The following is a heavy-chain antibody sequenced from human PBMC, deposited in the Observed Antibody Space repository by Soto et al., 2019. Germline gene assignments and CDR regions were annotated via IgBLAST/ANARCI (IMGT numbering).Heavy chain of an antibody. Sequence: GGSLRLSCAASGFTFSSYAMHWVRQAPGKGLEWVAVISYDGSNKYYADSVKGRFTISRDNSKNTLYLQVNSLRAEDTAVYYCARPSSSSDYYYYYYGMDVWGQGTTVTVSS. CDR2: ISYDGSNK. V-gene: IGHV3-30-3*01. CDR1: GFTFSSYA. D-gene: IGHD6-6*01. J-gene: IGHJ6*02. CDR3: ARPSSSSDYYYYYYGMDV.